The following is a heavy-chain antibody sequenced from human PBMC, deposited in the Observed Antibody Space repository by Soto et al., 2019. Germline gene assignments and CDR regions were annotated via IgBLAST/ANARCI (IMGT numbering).Heavy chain of an antibody. D-gene: IGHD2-8*01. J-gene: IGHJ4*02. V-gene: IGHV4-59*01. CDR3: ARAPMVLTRSYFGS. Sequence: LSLTCPVSDGSISNFYWSWIRQPPGKGLEWIGYISSSGNTNYNPSLKSRVSISVDTSKNQFSLNLTSVTAADTAVYYCARAPMVLTRSYFGSWGQGTPVTVSS. CDR2: ISSSGNT. CDR1: DGSISNFY.